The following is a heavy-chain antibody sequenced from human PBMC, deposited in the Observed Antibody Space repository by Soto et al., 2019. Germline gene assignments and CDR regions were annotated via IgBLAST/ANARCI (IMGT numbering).Heavy chain of an antibody. CDR2: IIVGSGIT. CDR1: GFTFTNSA. CDR3: AAPEGEGFDY. J-gene: IGHJ4*02. Sequence: SVKVSCKASGFTFTNSAVQWVRQARGQGLEWVGWIIVGSGITNYGQKFHERVTIARDVSSSTVSMELSRLRSEDTAVYYCAAPEGEGFDYWGPGTLVTVSS. V-gene: IGHV1-58*01. D-gene: IGHD3-16*01.